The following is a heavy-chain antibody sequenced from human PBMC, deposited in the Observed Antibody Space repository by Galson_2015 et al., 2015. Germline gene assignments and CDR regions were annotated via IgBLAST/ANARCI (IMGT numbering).Heavy chain of an antibody. J-gene: IGHJ4*02. CDR3: ARQIFDYDFWSGYYPTNFDH. D-gene: IGHD3-3*01. CDR1: EFTFSSYY. CDR2: ISSTTTYI. V-gene: IGHV3-21*01. Sequence: SLRLSCAASEFTFSSYYMSWVRQAPGKGLEWVSSISSTTTYIYYADSVKGRFTISRDNAKNSLYLQMNSLGAEDTAVYYCARQIFDYDFWSGYYPTNFDHWGQGTLVTVSS.